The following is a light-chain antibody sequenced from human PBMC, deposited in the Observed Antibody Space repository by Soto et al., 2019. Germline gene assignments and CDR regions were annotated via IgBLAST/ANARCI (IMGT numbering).Light chain of an antibody. J-gene: IGKJ1*01. CDR2: AAS. Sequence: IQLTQSPSSLSASVGDRVTITCRASQGISSYLAWYQQKPRKAPKLLIYAASTLQSGVPSRFSGSGSGTEFTLTISSLQPDDFATYYCQHYNSYSEAFGQGTKVDIK. V-gene: IGKV1-9*01. CDR1: QGISSY. CDR3: QHYNSYSEA.